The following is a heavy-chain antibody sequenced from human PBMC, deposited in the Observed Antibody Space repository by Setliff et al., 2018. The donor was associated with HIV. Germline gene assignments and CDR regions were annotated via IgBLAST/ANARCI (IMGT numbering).Heavy chain of an antibody. D-gene: IGHD6-19*01. CDR3: TADRASVWYGH. CDR1: GDSSGINY. J-gene: IGHJ5*02. CDR2: VSYAGTT. V-gene: IGHV4-59*04. Sequence: PSETLSLTCTVSGDSSGINYWAWIRQPPGKGLEWIGSVSYAGTTYYNPSLEGRVSMSFDSSKNQFSLGLRSMAAADAATYYCTADRASVWYGHWGQGTLVTVSS.